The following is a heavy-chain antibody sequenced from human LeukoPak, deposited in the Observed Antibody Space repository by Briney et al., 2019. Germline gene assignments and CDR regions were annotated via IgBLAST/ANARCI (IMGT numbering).Heavy chain of an antibody. CDR2: ISGSGGST. V-gene: IGHV3-23*01. CDR3: AKVKWLVLNYFDY. J-gene: IGHJ4*02. CDR1: GFTFSSYA. Sequence: GGSLRLSCAASGFTFSSYAMSWVRQAPGKGLEWVSAISGSGGSTYYADSVKGRFIISRDNSKNTLYLQMYSLRAEDTAVYYCAKVKWLVLNYFDYWGQGTLVTVSS. D-gene: IGHD6-19*01.